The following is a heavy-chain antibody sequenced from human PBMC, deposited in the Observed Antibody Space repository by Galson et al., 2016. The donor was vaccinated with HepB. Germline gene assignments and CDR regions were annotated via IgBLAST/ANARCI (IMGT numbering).Heavy chain of an antibody. D-gene: IGHD1-7*01. CDR1: GYPFTGYY. CDR2: INPNTGGS. CDR3: ARETRVTGTRPYWYFDL. J-gene: IGHJ2*01. V-gene: IGHV1-2*02. Sequence: SVKVSCKASGYPFTGYYIHWLRLAPGQGLEWMGWINPNTGGSNYVQKSRGRVTVTRDTAITTAYLELRRLTSGDTAVYYCARETRVTGTRPYWYFDLWGRGTLVTVSS.